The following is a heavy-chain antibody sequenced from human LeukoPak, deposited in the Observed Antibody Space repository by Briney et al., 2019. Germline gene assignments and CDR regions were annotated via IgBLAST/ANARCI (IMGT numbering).Heavy chain of an antibody. CDR3: ARDHGSGINYYYGMDV. CDR1: GFTFSSYG. CDR2: ISYDGSNK. Sequence: GGSLRLSCAASGFTFSSYGMHWVRQAPGKGLEWVAVISYDGSNKYYADSVKGRFTISRDNAKNSLYLQMNSLRAEDTAVYYCARDHGSGINYYYGMDVWGQGTTVTVSS. J-gene: IGHJ6*02. V-gene: IGHV3-30*03. D-gene: IGHD3-10*01.